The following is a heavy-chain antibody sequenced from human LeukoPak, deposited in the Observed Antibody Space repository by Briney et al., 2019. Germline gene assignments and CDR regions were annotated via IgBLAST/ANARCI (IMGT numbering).Heavy chain of an antibody. CDR2: INPNSGGT. V-gene: IGHV1-2*02. D-gene: IGHD3-10*01. CDR3: ARDRPLDADDYYGFYYFDY. CDR1: GYTFTGYY. Sequence: ASVKVSCKASGYTFTGYYMHWVRQAPGQGLEWMGWINPNSGGTNYAQKFQGRVTMTRDTSISTAYMELSRLRSDDTAVYYCARDRPLDADDYYGFYYFDYWGQGTLVTVSS. J-gene: IGHJ4*02.